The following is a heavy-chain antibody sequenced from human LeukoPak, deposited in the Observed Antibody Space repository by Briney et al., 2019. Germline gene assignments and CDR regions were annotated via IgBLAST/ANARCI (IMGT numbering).Heavy chain of an antibody. V-gene: IGHV4-61*02. CDR3: ARFSSGWRNSFDY. CDR1: GGSISSGSYY. J-gene: IGHJ4*02. CDR2: IYTSGST. D-gene: IGHD6-19*01. Sequence: SETLSLTCTVSGGSISSGSYYWSWIRQPAGKGLEWIGRIYTSGSTNYNPSLKSRVTISVDTSKNQFSLKLSSVTAADTAVYYCARFSSGWRNSFDYWGQGTLVTVSS.